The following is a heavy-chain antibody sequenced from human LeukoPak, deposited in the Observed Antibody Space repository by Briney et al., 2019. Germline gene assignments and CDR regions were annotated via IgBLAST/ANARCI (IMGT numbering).Heavy chain of an antibody. J-gene: IGHJ5*02. CDR1: GYTFTSYD. CDR3: ARGGFDYGDYAIGNWFDP. D-gene: IGHD4-17*01. V-gene: IGHV1-8*01. Sequence: GASVKVSCKASGYTFTSYDINWVRQATGQGLEWMGWMNPNSGNTGYAQKFQGRVTMTRNTSISTAYMELSSLRSEDTAVYYCARGGFDYGDYAIGNWFDPWGQGTLVTVSS. CDR2: MNPNSGNT.